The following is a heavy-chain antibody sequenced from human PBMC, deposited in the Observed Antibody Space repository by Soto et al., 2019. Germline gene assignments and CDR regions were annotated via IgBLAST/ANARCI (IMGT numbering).Heavy chain of an antibody. Sequence: GASVKVSCKASGGTFSSYAISWVRQAPGQGLEWMGGIIPIFGTANYAQKFQGRVTITADESTSTAYMELSSLRSEDTDVYYCARGGHYDSSGYGYYFDYWGQGTLVTVSS. D-gene: IGHD3-22*01. CDR3: ARGGHYDSSGYGYYFDY. J-gene: IGHJ4*02. V-gene: IGHV1-69*13. CDR2: IIPIFGTA. CDR1: GGTFSSYA.